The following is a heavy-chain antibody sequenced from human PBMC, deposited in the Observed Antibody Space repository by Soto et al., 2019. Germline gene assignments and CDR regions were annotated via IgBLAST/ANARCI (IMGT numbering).Heavy chain of an antibody. V-gene: IGHV3-33*01. J-gene: IGHJ3*02. CDR2: IWHDGSKN. Sequence: QVQVVESGGGVVQPGRSLRLSCAASGFTFSAYGMHWVRQAPGTGLEGVAVIWHDGSKNYSADSVKGRFTISRDNSKNTLYLQMNSQRAADTAVYYCARPRNMYNWNYGGFDIWGQGKKVTVSS. CDR3: ARPRNMYNWNYGGFDI. CDR1: GFTFSAYG. D-gene: IGHD1-7*01.